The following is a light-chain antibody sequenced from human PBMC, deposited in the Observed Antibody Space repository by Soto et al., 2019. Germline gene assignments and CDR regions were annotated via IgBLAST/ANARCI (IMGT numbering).Light chain of an antibody. V-gene: IGLV1-40*01. CDR1: NSNIGADFD. J-gene: IGLJ1*01. CDR3: QSYDNSLNDYV. Sequence: QSALTQPPSVSGAPGQRVTISCSGSNSNIGADFDVHWYQQFPGTAPKLLIYGNTNRPSGVPDRFSGSKSGTSASLAITELQAEDEADYHCQSYDNSLNDYVFGTGTKVTVL. CDR2: GNT.